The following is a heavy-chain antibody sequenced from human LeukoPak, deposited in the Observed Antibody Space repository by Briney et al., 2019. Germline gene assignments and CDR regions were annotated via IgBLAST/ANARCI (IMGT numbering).Heavy chain of an antibody. CDR3: ARRSAYSSVWPFDY. J-gene: IGHJ4*02. V-gene: IGHV5-51*01. Sequence: GESLQISCKASGYSCTNYWIGWVRQMPGEGLEWMGFIYPADSDTRYSPSFQGQVTISADKSISTAYLLWSSLKASDTAMYYCARRSAYSSVWPFDYWGQGTLVTVSS. D-gene: IGHD6-19*01. CDR1: GYSCTNYW. CDR2: IYPADSDT.